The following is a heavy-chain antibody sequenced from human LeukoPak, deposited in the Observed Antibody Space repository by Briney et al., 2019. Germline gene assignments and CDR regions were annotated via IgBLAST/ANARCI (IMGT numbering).Heavy chain of an antibody. CDR3: ARDGRQWLVTVDGDAFDI. Sequence: GGSLRLSCAASGFTFSSYSMNWVRQAPGKGLEWVSSISSSSSYIYYADSVKGRFTISRDNAKNSLYLQMNSLRAEDTAVYYCARDGRQWLVTVDGDAFDIWGQGTMVTVSS. CDR2: ISSSSSYI. CDR1: GFTFSSYS. J-gene: IGHJ3*02. V-gene: IGHV3-21*01. D-gene: IGHD6-19*01.